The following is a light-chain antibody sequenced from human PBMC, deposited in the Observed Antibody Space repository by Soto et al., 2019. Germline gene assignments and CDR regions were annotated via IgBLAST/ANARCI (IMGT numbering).Light chain of an antibody. CDR1: QSLVYSDGNTY. Sequence: VLTQTPLSSPVTLGQPASISCRSSQSLVYSDGNTYLSWLQQRPGQPPRLLIYQDSNRFSGVPDRFSGRGAGTDFTPKISRVEAEDVGVYSCIQFSHFPRTFGQGNKVEIK. CDR3: IQFSHFPRT. CDR2: QDS. V-gene: IGKV2-24*01. J-gene: IGKJ1*01.